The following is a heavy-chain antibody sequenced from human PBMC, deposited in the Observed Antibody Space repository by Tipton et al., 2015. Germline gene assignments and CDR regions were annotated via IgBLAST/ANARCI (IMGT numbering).Heavy chain of an antibody. CDR1: GGSFSDYY. J-gene: IGHJ5*02. CDR2: INHGGST. V-gene: IGHV4-34*01. CDR3: ARTYSYDSGTDYEGDWFDP. Sequence: TLSLTCAVYGGSFSDYYWSWIRQSPGKGLEWIGEINHGGSTNYNPSLKSRLTISLDTSKNHFSLRLNSVTAADTSVYYCARTYSYDSGTDYEGDWFDPWGQGTLVTVSS. D-gene: IGHD3-10*01.